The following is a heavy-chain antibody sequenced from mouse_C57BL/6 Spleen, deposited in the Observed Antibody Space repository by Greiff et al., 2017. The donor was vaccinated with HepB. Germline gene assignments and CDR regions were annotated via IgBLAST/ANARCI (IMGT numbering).Heavy chain of an antibody. CDR3: TRNSNYPAWFAY. Sequence: QVQLKESGAELVRPGASVTLSCKASGYTFTDYEMHWVKQTPVHGLEWIGAIDPETGGTAYNQKFKGKAILTADKSSSTAYMELRSLTSEDSAVYYCTRNSNYPAWFAYWGQGTLVTVSA. CDR1: GYTFTDYE. V-gene: IGHV1-15*01. D-gene: IGHD2-5*01. J-gene: IGHJ3*01. CDR2: IDPETGGT.